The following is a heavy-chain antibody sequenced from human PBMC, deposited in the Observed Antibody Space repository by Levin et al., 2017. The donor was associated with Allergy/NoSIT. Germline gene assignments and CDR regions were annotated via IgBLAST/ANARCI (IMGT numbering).Heavy chain of an antibody. CDR2: ISYDGGNK. Sequence: GGSLRLSCAASGFTFTTYAMHWVRQAPGKGLEWVAAISYDGGNKYYTESVKGRLTISRDNSKSTLSLQMNSLRPDDAAVYYCARYKVGGGGCDYWGQGALVTVSS. V-gene: IGHV3-30-3*01. D-gene: IGHD1-26*01. J-gene: IGHJ4*02. CDR1: GFTFTTYA. CDR3: ARYKVGGGGCDY.